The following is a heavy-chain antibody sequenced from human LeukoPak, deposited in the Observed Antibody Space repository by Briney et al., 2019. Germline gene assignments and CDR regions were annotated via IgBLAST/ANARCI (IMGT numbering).Heavy chain of an antibody. V-gene: IGHV4-39*01. CDR3: ARQLYSYGAYIDY. CDR2: IYYSGST. Sequence: SETLSLTCTVSGGSISSSNYYWGWIRQPPGKGLEWIGSIYYSGSTYYNPSLKSRVTISVDTSKNQFSLKLSSVTAADTAVYYCARQLYSYGAYIDYWGQGTLVTVSS. D-gene: IGHD5-18*01. J-gene: IGHJ4*02. CDR1: GGSISSSNYY.